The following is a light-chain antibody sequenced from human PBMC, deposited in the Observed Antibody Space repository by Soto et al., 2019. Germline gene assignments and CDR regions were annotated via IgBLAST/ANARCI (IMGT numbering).Light chain of an antibody. Sequence: QSALTQPASVSGSPGQSITISCTGTSSDVGGYNYVSWYQQHPGKAPKLMIYGVTNRFSGSKSGNTASLTISGLQAEDEADYYCSSYTSSTTLSVVFGGGTKVTVL. CDR3: SSYTSSTTLSVV. V-gene: IGLV2-14*01. CDR1: SSDVGGYNY. J-gene: IGLJ2*01. CDR2: GV.